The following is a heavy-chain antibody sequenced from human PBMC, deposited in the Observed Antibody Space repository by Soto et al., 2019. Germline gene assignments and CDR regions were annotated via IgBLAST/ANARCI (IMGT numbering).Heavy chain of an antibody. V-gene: IGHV4-59*01. D-gene: IGHD1-26*01. J-gene: IGHJ4*02. CDR3: AGGTGKWELLGY. CDR2: IYYSGST. Sequence: PSETLSLTCTVSGGSISSYYWSWIRQPPGKGLEWIGYIYYSGSTNYNPSLKSRVTISVDTSKNQFSLKLSSVTAADTAVYYCAGGTGKWELLGYWGQGTLVTVS. CDR1: GGSISSYY.